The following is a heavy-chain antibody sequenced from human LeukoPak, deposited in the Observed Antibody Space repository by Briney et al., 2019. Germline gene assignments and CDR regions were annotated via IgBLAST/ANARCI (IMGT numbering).Heavy chain of an antibody. CDR1: GGSISSGGYY. D-gene: IGHD6-6*01. Sequence: SQTLSLTCTVSGGSISSGGYYWSWIRQPPGKGLEWIGYIYHSGSTYYNPSLKSRVTISVDRSKNQFSLKLSSVTAADTAVYYCARAKGSSYYWYFDLWGRGTLATVSS. CDR3: ARAKGSSYYWYFDL. J-gene: IGHJ2*01. V-gene: IGHV4-30-2*01. CDR2: IYHSGST.